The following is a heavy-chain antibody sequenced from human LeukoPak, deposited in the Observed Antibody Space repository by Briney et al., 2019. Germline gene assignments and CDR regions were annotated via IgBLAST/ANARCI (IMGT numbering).Heavy chain of an antibody. D-gene: IGHD3-22*01. Sequence: SETLSLTCTVSGGSISRGGYYWTWIRQHPGKGLEWIGYIYYSGSTYYNPSLKSRLTISVDTSKNQFSLKLSSVTAADTAVYYCARHPHYYFDNSARWGQGTLVTVSS. CDR3: ARHPHYYFDNSAR. CDR1: GGSISRGGYY. V-gene: IGHV4-31*03. CDR2: IYYSGST. J-gene: IGHJ4*02.